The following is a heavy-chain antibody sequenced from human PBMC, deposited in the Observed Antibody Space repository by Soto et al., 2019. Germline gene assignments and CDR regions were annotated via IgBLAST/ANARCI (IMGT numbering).Heavy chain of an antibody. J-gene: IGHJ4*02. D-gene: IGHD5-18*01. Sequence: SGPTLVNPTQTLTLTCTFSGFSLSTSRVGVGWIRQPPGKALEWLALIYWDDDKRYSPSLKSRLTITKDTSKNQVVLTMTNMDPVDTAMYYCARHDEQLWFPYWGQGTLVTVSS. V-gene: IGHV2-5*02. CDR1: GFSLSTSRVG. CDR3: ARHDEQLWFPY. CDR2: IYWDDDK.